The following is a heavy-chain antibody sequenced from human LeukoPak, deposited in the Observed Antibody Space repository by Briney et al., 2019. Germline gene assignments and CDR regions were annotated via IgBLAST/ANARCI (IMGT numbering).Heavy chain of an antibody. CDR1: GFTFRTYW. CDR2: IKQDGREQ. CDR3: ARDAGNSGYDLFDY. Sequence: GGSLRLSCDASGFTFRTYWMTWVRQAPGKGLEWVANIKQDGREQNYVDFVKGRFTISRDNAKNSLHLQMNSLRAEDTAVYYCARDAGNSGYDLFDYWGQGTLVTVSS. V-gene: IGHV3-7*05. J-gene: IGHJ4*02. D-gene: IGHD5-12*01.